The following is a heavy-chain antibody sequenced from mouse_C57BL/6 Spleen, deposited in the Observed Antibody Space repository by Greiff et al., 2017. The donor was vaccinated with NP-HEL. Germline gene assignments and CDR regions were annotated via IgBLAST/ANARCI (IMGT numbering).Heavy chain of an antibody. CDR1: GYAFSSSW. CDR3: AMGGSSFAY. CDR2: IYPGDGDT. Sequence: VQLQQSGPELVKPGASVKISCKASGYAFSSSWMNWVKQRPGKGLEWIGRIYPGDGDTNYNGKFKGKATLTADKSSSTAYMQLSSLTSEDSAVYFCAMGGSSFAYWGQGTLVTVSA. D-gene: IGHD1-1*01. J-gene: IGHJ3*01. V-gene: IGHV1-82*01.